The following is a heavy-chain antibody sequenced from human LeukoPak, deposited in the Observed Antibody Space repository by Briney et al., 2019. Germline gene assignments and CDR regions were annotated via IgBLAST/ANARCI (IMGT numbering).Heavy chain of an antibody. CDR1: GGTFSSYA. D-gene: IGHD6-13*01. V-gene: IGHV1-69*06. CDR2: IIPIFGTA. Sequence: GASVKVSCKASGGTFSSYAISWVRQAPGQGLEWMGGIIPIFGTANYAQKFQGRVTITADKSTSTAYMELSSLRSEDTAVYYCARQSIAAAAFDYWGQGTLVTVSS. CDR3: ARQSIAAAAFDY. J-gene: IGHJ4*02.